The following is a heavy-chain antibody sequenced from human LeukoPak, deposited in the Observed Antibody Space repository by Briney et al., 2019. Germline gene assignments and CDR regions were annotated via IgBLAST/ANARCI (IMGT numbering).Heavy chain of an antibody. Sequence: GGSLRLSCAASGFTFSSYAMSWVRQAPGKGLEWVSAISGSGGSTYYADSVKGRFTISRDNSKNTLYLQMNSLRAEDTAVYYCAKGNIVVVPAYYYYMDVWGKGTTVTISS. J-gene: IGHJ6*03. V-gene: IGHV3-23*01. CDR2: ISGSGGST. CDR1: GFTFSSYA. D-gene: IGHD2-2*01. CDR3: AKGNIVVVPAYYYYMDV.